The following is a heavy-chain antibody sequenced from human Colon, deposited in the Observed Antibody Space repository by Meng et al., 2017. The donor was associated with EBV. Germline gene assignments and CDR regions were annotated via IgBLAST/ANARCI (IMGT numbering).Heavy chain of an antibody. CDR2: IHHSGSA. Sequence: QVQRKESGPGPVEPSQDLSLPCTVSGGAMSSGNYYWSWNRQPPGKGLEWIGYIHHSGSAYYNPSLKSRVSISVDTSKNQFSLNLNSMTAADTAVYYCASFDHIPRRNYFDYWGQGTLVTVSS. D-gene: IGHD2-21*01. J-gene: IGHJ4*02. V-gene: IGHV4-30-4*01. CDR1: GGAMSSGNYY. CDR3: ASFDHIPRRNYFDY.